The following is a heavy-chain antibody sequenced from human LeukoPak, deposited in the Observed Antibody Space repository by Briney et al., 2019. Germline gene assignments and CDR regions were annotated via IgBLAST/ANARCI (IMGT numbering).Heavy chain of an antibody. CDR2: IRYDGSNE. V-gene: IGHV3-30*02. Sequence: GGSLRLSCGASGLILSSYAMHWVRQAPGKGLEWVAFIRYDGSNEFYADSVQGRFTISRDNSKNTLYLQMNSLRAEDTAVYYCAKDGFYFGSSDYYYFDYWGQGTLVTVSS. CDR1: GLILSSYA. D-gene: IGHD3-22*01. J-gene: IGHJ4*02. CDR3: AKDGFYFGSSDYYYFDY.